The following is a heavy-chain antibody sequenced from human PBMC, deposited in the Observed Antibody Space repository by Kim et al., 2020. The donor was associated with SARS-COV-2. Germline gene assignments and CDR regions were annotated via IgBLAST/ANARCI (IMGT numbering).Heavy chain of an antibody. CDR1: GFTFSGYW. Sequence: GGSLRLSCAASGFTFSGYWMHWVRQVPGKGLVWVSRISGDGTSTNYADSVKGRFTVSRDNAKNTLYLQMNSLRAEDTAVYYCARGAAGINWFDPWGQGTLVTVSS. CDR2: ISGDGTST. V-gene: IGHV3-74*01. J-gene: IGHJ5*02. CDR3: ARGAAGINWFDP. D-gene: IGHD6-13*01.